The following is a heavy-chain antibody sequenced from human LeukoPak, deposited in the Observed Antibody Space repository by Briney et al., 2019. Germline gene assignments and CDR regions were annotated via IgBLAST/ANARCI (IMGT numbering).Heavy chain of an antibody. J-gene: IGHJ4*02. D-gene: IGHD6-13*01. CDR3: ARPSADSSSWFDFDY. V-gene: IGHV5-51*01. CDR1: GYSFATYW. Sequence: GESLKISCKGSGYSFATYWIGWVRQKPGKGLEWMGTIYPGDSDTRYSPSSQGQVTISADKSISTAYLQWSSLKASDTAMYYCARPSADSSSWFDFDYWGQGTLVTVSS. CDR2: IYPGDSDT.